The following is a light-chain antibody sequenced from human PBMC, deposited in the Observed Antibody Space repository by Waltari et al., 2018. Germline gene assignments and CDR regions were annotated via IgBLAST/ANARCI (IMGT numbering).Light chain of an antibody. Sequence: QSALTQPASVSGSPGQSIPISCTGTSNDVGAYNYVAWYQQHPGKAPKIMIHSVTNRPSGVPNRFSGSKSGNTASLTISGLQAEDEADYYCSSYATTSALLFGTGTKVTVL. CDR3: SSYATTSALL. CDR1: SNDVGAYNY. CDR2: SVT. V-gene: IGLV2-14*03. J-gene: IGLJ1*01.